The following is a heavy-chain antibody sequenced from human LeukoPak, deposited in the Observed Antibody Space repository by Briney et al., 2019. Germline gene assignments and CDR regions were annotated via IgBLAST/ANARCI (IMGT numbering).Heavy chain of an antibody. CDR1: ADSISSSSYY. V-gene: IGHV4-39*07. CDR3: ARVRGYYDSSGYDY. CDR2: IYYSGNT. D-gene: IGHD3-22*01. J-gene: IGHJ4*02. Sequence: SETLSLTCTVSADSISSSSYYWGWIRQPPGKGLEWIGTIYYSGNTYYNPSLKSRVTISVDTSKNQFFLKLSSVTAADTAVYYCARVRGYYDSSGYDYWGQGTLVTVSS.